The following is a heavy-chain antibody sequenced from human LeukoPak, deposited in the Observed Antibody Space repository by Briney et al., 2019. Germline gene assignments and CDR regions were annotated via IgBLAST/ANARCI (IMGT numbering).Heavy chain of an antibody. J-gene: IGHJ4*02. CDR2: ITSTSSAT. D-gene: IGHD5-18*01. CDR3: ARAIASYGDSAY. CDR1: GFKFSSFS. V-gene: IGHV3-48*04. Sequence: GGSLRLSRAASGFKFSSFSMGWVRQAPGKGLEWLSYITSTSSATYYADSLEGRFTISRDNAKNSLYLQINSLRVDDTAVYYCARAIASYGDSAYWGQGTLVSVSS.